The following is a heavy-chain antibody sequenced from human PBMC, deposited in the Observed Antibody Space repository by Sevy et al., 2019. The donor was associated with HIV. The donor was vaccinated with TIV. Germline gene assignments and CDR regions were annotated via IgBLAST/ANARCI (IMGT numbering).Heavy chain of an antibody. CDR2: ISAYNGNT. Sequence: ASVKVSCKASGYTFTSYGISWVRQAPGQGLEWMGWISAYNGNTNYAQKLQGRVTMTTDTSTSTAYMELRSLRSDDTAVYYCARVIAAAGPSYYYYGMDVWGQGPTVTVSS. J-gene: IGHJ6*02. CDR3: ARVIAAAGPSYYYYGMDV. D-gene: IGHD6-13*01. V-gene: IGHV1-18*01. CDR1: GYTFTSYG.